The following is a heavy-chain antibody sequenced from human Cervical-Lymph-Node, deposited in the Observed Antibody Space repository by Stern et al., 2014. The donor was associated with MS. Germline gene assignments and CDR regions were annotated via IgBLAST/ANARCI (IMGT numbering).Heavy chain of an antibody. D-gene: IGHD3-16*01. CDR2: IHYRGST. J-gene: IGHJ4*02. CDR1: GGSISSTGHY. Sequence: QVQLQESGPGLVKPSQTLPLTCTVSGGSISSTGHYWSWIRPHPGKGLEGIGYIHYRGSTYYTPSLKSRGTISVDTSKNQFSLNLSSVTAADTALYYCARSDRLWGSFDYWGQGRLVTVSS. V-gene: IGHV4-31*03. CDR3: ARSDRLWGSFDY.